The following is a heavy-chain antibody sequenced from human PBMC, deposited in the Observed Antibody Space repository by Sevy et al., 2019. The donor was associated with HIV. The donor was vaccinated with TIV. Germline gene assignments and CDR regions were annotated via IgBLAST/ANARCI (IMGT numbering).Heavy chain of an antibody. CDR1: GFTPSTYG. CDR2: IGYDGSNI. J-gene: IGHJ4*02. V-gene: IGHV3-33*01. D-gene: IGHD2-8*01. Sequence: GGSLRLSCAASGFTPSTYGMHWVRQAPGKGLEWVAVIGYDGSNIYYADSVKGRFNISRDNSKNTLFLQMDSLRAEDTAIYYCARDPRMYGDYLLAYFDYWGQGTLVTVSS. CDR3: ARDPRMYGDYLLAYFDY.